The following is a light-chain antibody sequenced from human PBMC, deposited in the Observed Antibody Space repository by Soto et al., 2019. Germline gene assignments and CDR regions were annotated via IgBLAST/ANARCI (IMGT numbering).Light chain of an antibody. J-gene: IGKJ5*01. CDR3: QQRVAWPIT. CDR2: DAS. CDR1: QSISNF. Sequence: EVVLTQSPVTLSLSPGETATLSCRASQSISNFLVWYQKKPGQAPRPLIFDASNRATGTPARITGSGSGADFTLTISSLEPADFGVYYCQQRVAWPITFGQGTRLEIK. V-gene: IGKV3-11*01.